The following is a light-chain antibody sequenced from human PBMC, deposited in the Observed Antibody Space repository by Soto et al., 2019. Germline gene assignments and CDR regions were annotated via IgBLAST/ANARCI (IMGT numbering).Light chain of an antibody. J-gene: IGKJ2*01. Sequence: ESVLTQSPGTLSLSPGDRATLSCRASQSVSGSYLAWYQQKPGQAPRLLIYGASSRATGIPDRFSGSGSGTDFTLTINRLEPEAFAVYYCLQYGSSPPAYTFGQGTKLEIK. CDR2: GAS. CDR3: LQYGSSPPAYT. CDR1: QSVSGSY. V-gene: IGKV3-20*01.